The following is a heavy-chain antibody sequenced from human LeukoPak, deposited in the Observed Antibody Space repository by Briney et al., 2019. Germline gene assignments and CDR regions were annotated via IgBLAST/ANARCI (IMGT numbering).Heavy chain of an antibody. V-gene: IGHV3-23*01. J-gene: IGHJ4*02. CDR1: GFTFSSYA. Sequence: GGSLRLSCAASGFTFSSYAVSWVRQAPGRGLEWVSAISGSGGSTYYADSVKGRFTISRDNSKNTLYLQMNSLRAEDTAVYYCARGRAGHYFDYWGQGTLVTVSS. CDR3: ARGRAGHYFDY. CDR2: ISGSGGST.